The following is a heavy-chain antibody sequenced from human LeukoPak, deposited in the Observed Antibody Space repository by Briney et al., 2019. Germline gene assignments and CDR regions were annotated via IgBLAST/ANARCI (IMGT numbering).Heavy chain of an antibody. Sequence: SETLSLTCTVSGGSISSYYWSWIRQPPGKGLEWIGYIYYSGSTNYNPSLKSRVTISVDTSKNQFSLKLSSVTAADTAVYYCARVGVRQYPYYYYYMDGWGKGTTVTVSS. D-gene: IGHD3-16*01. CDR3: ARVGVRQYPYYYYYMDG. CDR2: IYYSGST. J-gene: IGHJ6*03. CDR1: GGSISSYY. V-gene: IGHV4-59*08.